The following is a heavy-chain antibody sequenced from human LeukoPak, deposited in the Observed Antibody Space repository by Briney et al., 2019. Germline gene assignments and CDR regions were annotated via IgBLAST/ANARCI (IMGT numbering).Heavy chain of an antibody. CDR1: GFTFSSYG. CDR2: ILSDGSKE. D-gene: IGHD5-24*01. CDR3: AREMEEMADSDASDF. J-gene: IGHJ3*01. V-gene: IGHV3-33*01. Sequence: PGGSLRLSCAASGFTFSSYGMHWVRQAPGKGLEWVAVILSDGSKEFYTDSVKGRFTISRDNSKNTLYLQMNSLRAEDTAVYYCAREMEEMADSDASDFWGQGTLVAVSS.